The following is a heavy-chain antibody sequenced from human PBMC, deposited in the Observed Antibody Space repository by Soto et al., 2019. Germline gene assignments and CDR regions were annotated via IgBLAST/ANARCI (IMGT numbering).Heavy chain of an antibody. D-gene: IGHD5-12*01. CDR3: ARDPGYSGFDFDY. Sequence: PGVSLRLSCAASGFTFSSHAMHWVRQAPGKGLEWVAVIWYGGSKKYYGDSVKGRFTVARDDSKSTLSLQMNSLRVEDTAVYYCARDPGYSGFDFDYWGQGTLVTVSS. V-gene: IGHV3-33*01. CDR1: GFTFSSHA. CDR2: IWYGGSKK. J-gene: IGHJ4*02.